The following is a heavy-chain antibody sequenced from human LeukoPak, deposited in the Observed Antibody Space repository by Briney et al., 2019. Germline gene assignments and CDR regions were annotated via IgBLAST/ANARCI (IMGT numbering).Heavy chain of an antibody. Sequence: GGSLRLSCAASGFIFSSYAMSWVRQAPGKGLEWVSAISGSGGSTYYADSVKGRFTISRDNSKNTLYLQMNSLRAEDTAVYYCAKGDVLLWFGDQDYWGQGTLVTVSS. V-gene: IGHV3-23*01. CDR3: AKGDVLLWFGDQDY. CDR1: GFIFSSYA. D-gene: IGHD3-10*01. J-gene: IGHJ4*02. CDR2: ISGSGGST.